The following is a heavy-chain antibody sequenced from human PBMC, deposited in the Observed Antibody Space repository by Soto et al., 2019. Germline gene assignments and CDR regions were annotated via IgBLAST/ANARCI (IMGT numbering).Heavy chain of an antibody. V-gene: IGHV4-38-2*01. J-gene: IGHJ4*02. D-gene: IGHD3-16*01. Sequence: SSETLSLTCGVSDSSINSNYYWLWIRQPPGKGLEWIGAIHHSGTTYYTPSLKSRVTISMDMSKNHFSLRLTSVTAADTAIYYCARGLYVGNFEYWGQETPVTVSS. CDR1: DSSINSNYY. CDR2: IHHSGTT. CDR3: ARGLYVGNFEY.